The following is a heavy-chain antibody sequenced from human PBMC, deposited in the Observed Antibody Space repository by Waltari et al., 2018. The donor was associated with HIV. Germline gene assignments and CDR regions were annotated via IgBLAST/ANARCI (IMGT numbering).Heavy chain of an antibody. CDR2: MYHGGTA. V-gene: IGHV4-38-2*01. J-gene: IGHJ4*02. CDR3: ARIRSAWFRNFDY. D-gene: IGHD6-19*01. Sequence: QVRWREWGQDLVKPPVTWSLRCPVPGYSLSRVSYWGWIRQPPGKGLEWIGTMYHGGTAYYKPSLKSRVTISLDTSKNRFSLRLTSVTAADTAVYFCARIRSAWFRNFDYWGQGILVSVSS. CDR1: GYSLSRVSY.